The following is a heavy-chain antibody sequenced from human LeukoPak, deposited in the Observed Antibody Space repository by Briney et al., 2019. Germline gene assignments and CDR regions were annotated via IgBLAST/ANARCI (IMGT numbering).Heavy chain of an antibody. Sequence: PGGSLRLSCAASGFTFSSYEMNWVRQAPGKGLEWVSYISSSGSTIYYADSVKGRFTISRDNAKNSLYLQMNSLRAEDTAVYYCARDEVYDSSGYYYYSASSNAFDIWGQGTMVTVSS. CDR3: ARDEVYDSSGYYYYSASSNAFDI. V-gene: IGHV3-48*03. J-gene: IGHJ3*02. CDR2: ISSSGSTI. CDR1: GFTFSSYE. D-gene: IGHD3-22*01.